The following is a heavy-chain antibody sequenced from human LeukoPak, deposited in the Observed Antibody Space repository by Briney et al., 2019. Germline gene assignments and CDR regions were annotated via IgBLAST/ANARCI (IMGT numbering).Heavy chain of an antibody. V-gene: IGHV4-31*03. CDR1: GGSISSGGYY. CDR3: ARAPRDQLLPEYYFDY. CDR2: IYYSGST. J-gene: IGHJ4*02. Sequence: SQTLSLTCTVSGGSISSGGYYWSWIRQHPGKGLEWIGYIYYSGSTYYNPSLKSRVTISVDTSKNQFSLKLSSVTAADTAVYYCARAPRDQLLPEYYFDYWGQGTLATVSS. D-gene: IGHD2-2*01.